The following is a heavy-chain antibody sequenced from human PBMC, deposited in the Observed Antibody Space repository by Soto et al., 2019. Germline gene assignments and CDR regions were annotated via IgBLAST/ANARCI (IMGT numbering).Heavy chain of an antibody. J-gene: IGHJ6*02. CDR3: AKDFLPYNWNYYYGMDV. CDR2: ISGRDDST. Sequence: GGSLRLSCAASGFTFSSYAMSWVRQAPGRGLEWVTAISGRDDSTYYADSVKGRFTISRDNSKNTLYLQMNSLRAEDTAVYYCAKDFLPYNWNYYYGMDVWGQGTTVTVSS. D-gene: IGHD1-20*01. V-gene: IGHV3-23*01. CDR1: GFTFSSYA.